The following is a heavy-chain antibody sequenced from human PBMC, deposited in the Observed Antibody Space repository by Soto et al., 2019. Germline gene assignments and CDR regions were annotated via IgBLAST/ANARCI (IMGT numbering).Heavy chain of an antibody. CDR2: IYHSGST. D-gene: IGHD3-10*01. V-gene: IGHV4-38-2*01. CDR1: GYSISSGYY. CDR3: ARSRGTMVRGVILNDAFDI. J-gene: IGHJ3*02. Sequence: SETLSLTCAVSGYSISSGYYWGWIRQPPGKGLEWIGSIYHSGSTYYNPSLKSRVTIPVDTSKNQFSLKLSSVTAADTAVYYCARSRGTMVRGVILNDAFDIWGQGTMVTVSS.